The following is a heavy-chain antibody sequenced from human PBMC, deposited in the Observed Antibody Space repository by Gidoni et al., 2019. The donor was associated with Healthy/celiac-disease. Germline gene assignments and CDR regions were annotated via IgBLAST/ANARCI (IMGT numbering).Heavy chain of an antibody. CDR1: GFTFSSYA. D-gene: IGHD2-15*01. V-gene: IGHV3-23*01. CDR2: ISGRGGST. J-gene: IGHJ4*02. CDR3: AKEGSRYCSGGSCYSFDY. Sequence: EVQLLESGGGLVQPGGSLRLSCAASGFTFSSYAMSWVRQAPGKGLEWVSAISGRGGSTYYADSVKGRFTISRDNSKNTLYLQMNSLRAEDTAVYYCAKEGSRYCSGGSCYSFDYWGQGTLVTVSS.